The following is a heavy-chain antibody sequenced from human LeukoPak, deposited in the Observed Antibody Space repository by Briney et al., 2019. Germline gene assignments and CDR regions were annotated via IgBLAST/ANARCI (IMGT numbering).Heavy chain of an antibody. V-gene: IGHV4-39*07. J-gene: IGHJ6*02. Sequence: KASETLSLTCTVSGDSISSSSSGYYWGWIRQPPGEGLEWIGSIYYTGSTYYNPSLKSRVTMSVDTSKNQFSLKLSSVTAVDTAVYYCARSGYSYTLYGMDVWGQGTTVTVSS. D-gene: IGHD5-18*01. CDR2: IYYTGST. CDR1: GDSISSSSSGYY. CDR3: ARSGYSYTLYGMDV.